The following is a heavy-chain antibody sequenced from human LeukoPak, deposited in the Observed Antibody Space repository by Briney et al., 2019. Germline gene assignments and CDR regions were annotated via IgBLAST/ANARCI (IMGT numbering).Heavy chain of an antibody. CDR2: ISSSSSYI. J-gene: IGHJ4*02. CDR3: ARGPRQLWFDY. D-gene: IGHD5-18*01. Sequence: PGGSLRLSCAASGFTFSSYSMNWVRQAPGKGLEGVSSISSSSSYIYYADSVKGRFTISRDNAKNSLYLQMNSLRAEDTAVYYCARGPRQLWFDYWGQGTLVTVSS. V-gene: IGHV3-21*01. CDR1: GFTFSSYS.